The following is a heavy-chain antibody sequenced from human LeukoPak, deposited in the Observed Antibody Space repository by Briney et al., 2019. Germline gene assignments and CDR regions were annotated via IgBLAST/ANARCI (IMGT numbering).Heavy chain of an antibody. V-gene: IGHV4-31*03. CDR2: IYYSGST. J-gene: IGHJ4*02. D-gene: IGHD3-22*01. CDR1: GGSISSGGYY. CDR3: ARGGEYYYDSSAP. Sequence: PSQTLSLTCTVSGGSISSGGYYWSWIRQHPGKGLEWIGYIYYSGSTYYNPSLKSRVTISVDTSKNQFSLKLSSVTAADTAVYYCARGGEYYYDSSAPWGQGTLVTVSS.